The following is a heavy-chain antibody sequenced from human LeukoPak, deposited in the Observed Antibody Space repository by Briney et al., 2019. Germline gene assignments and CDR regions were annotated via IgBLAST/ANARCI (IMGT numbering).Heavy chain of an antibody. Sequence: GESLKISCKGSGYSFTNYWIGWVRQTPGKGLEWMGIILPGDSDTRYSPSFQGQVTISADKSISTAYLQWSSLKASDTAMYYCARRFNWDPFNIWGQGTMVTVSS. J-gene: IGHJ3*02. V-gene: IGHV5-51*01. CDR2: ILPGDSDT. CDR3: ARRFNWDPFNI. CDR1: GYSFTNYW. D-gene: IGHD7-27*01.